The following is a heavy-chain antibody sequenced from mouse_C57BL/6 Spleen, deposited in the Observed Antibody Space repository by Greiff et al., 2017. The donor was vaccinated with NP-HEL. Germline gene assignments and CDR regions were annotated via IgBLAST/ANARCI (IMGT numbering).Heavy chain of an antibody. CDR3: ARDRDDWFAY. CDR1: GYSITSGYY. Sequence: ESGPGLVKPSQSLSLTCSVTGYSITSGYYWNWIRQFPGNKLEWMGYISYDGSNNYNPSLKNRISITRDTSKNQFFLKLNSVTTEDTATYYCARDRDDWFAYWGQGTLVTVSA. D-gene: IGHD3-1*01. CDR2: ISYDGSN. V-gene: IGHV3-6*01. J-gene: IGHJ3*01.